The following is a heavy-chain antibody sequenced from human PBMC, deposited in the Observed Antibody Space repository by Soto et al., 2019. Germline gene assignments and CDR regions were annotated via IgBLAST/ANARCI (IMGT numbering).Heavy chain of an antibody. J-gene: IGHJ4*02. CDR1: GFTFSSYG. V-gene: IGHV3-30*18. D-gene: IGHD2-21*02. CDR2: ISYDGSNK. Sequence: QVQLVESGGGVVQPGRSLRLSCAASGFTFSSYGMHWVRQAPGKGLEWVAVISYDGSNKYYADSVKGRFTISRDNSKNPLYLQMNSLRAEDTAVYYCAKEVVTTLGDYWGQGTLVTVSS. CDR3: AKEVVTTLGDY.